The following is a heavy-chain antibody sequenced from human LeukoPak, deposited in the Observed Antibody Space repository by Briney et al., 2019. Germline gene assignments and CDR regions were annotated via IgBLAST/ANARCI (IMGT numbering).Heavy chain of an antibody. CDR1: GYTFTGYY. CDR3: ARVKGIAAAGNAVMGY. J-gene: IGHJ4*02. CDR2: INPNSGGT. V-gene: IGHV1-2*02. D-gene: IGHD6-13*01. Sequence: ASVKVSCKASGYTFTGYYMHWVRQAPGQGLEWMGWINPNSGGTNYAQKFQGRVTMTSDTSISTAYMELSRLRSDDTAVYYCARVKGIAAAGNAVMGYWGQGTLVTVSS.